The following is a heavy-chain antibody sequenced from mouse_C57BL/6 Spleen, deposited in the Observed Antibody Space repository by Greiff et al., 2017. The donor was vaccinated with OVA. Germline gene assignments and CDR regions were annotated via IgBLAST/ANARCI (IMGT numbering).Heavy chain of an antibody. CDR2: IDPENGDT. CDR3: TTGRLRPGY. V-gene: IGHV14-4*01. Sequence: VQLKESGAELVRPGASVKLSCTASGFNIKDDYMHWVKQRPEQGLEWIGWIDPENGDTEYASKFQGKATITADTSSNTAYLQLSSLTSEDTAVYYCTTGRLRPGYWGQGTTLTVSS. J-gene: IGHJ2*01. CDR1: GFNIKDDY. D-gene: IGHD2-4*01.